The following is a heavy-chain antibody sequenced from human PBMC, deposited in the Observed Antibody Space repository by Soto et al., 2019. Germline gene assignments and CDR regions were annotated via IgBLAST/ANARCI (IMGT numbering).Heavy chain of an antibody. V-gene: IGHV4-34*01. CDR2: INHSGST. CDR3: ATVVDDCSSTSCPTGKRNWLAP. J-gene: IGHJ5*02. CDR1: GGSFSGYY. D-gene: IGHD2-2*01. Sequence: SETLSLTCAVYGGSFSGYYWSWILQPPGKGLEWIGEINHSGSTNYNPSLKSRVTISVDTSKNQFSLKLSSVTAADTAVYYCATVVDDCSSTSCPTGKRNWLAPSGQGTLVTVSS.